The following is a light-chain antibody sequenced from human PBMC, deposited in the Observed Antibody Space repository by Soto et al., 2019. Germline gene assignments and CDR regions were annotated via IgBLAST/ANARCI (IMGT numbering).Light chain of an antibody. CDR1: QSISSY. V-gene: IGKV1-6*01. J-gene: IGKJ5*01. CDR3: LQDYNYPLT. CDR2: KAS. Sequence: IQMAQSPSSLSASVGDRVTITCRASQSISSYLNWYQQKPGKAPKLLIYKASTLKSGVPSRFSGSGSGTDFTLTISSLQPEDFATYYCLQDYNYPLTFGQGTRLEIK.